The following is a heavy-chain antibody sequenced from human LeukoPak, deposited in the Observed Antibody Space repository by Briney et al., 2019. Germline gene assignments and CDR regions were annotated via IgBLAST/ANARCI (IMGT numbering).Heavy chain of an antibody. CDR1: GFTFTSSA. CDR3: AAGGSGSYFHYYYGMDV. Sequence: SVKVSCKASGFTFTSSAVQWVRQARGQRLEWIGWIVVGSGNTNYAQKFQERVTITRDMSTSTAYMELSSLRSGDTAVYYCAAGGSGSYFHYYYGMDVWGQGTTVTVSS. J-gene: IGHJ6*02. D-gene: IGHD3-10*01. CDR2: IVVGSGNT. V-gene: IGHV1-58*01.